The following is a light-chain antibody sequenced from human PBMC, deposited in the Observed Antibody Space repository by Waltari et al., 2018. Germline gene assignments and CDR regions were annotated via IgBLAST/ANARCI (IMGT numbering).Light chain of an antibody. CDR2: AAS. CDR3: QQANSFPIT. CDR1: QGVSNW. V-gene: IGKV1-12*01. Sequence: DIQMTQSPSSVSASVGDRLSIACRASQGVSNWLAWYQQNPGNAPKLLIYAASSLPSGVPSRCLGSGSGTDFTLIISSLQPEYCATNYCQQANSFPITFGQGTRLEIK. J-gene: IGKJ5*01.